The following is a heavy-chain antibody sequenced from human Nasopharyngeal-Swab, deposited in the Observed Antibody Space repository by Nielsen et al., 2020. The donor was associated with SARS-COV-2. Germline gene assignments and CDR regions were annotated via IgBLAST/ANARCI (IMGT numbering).Heavy chain of an antibody. CDR2: IYSRGET. D-gene: IGHD5-12*01. Sequence: GGSLRLSCEVSGFSVSYNYMSWVRQAPGKGLEWVAVIYSRGETHYTDSVRGRFTISRDNSKNTLYLQMNSLRAEDTAVYYCAKGSGGYGTYFDYWGQGTLVTVSS. CDR3: AKGSGGYGTYFDY. V-gene: IGHV3-66*02. CDR1: GFSVSYNY. J-gene: IGHJ4*02.